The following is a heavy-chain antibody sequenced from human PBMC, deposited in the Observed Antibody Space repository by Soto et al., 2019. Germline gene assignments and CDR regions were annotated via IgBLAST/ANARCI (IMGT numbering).Heavy chain of an antibody. CDR1: GYTFSDYY. CDR2: IDTSSTKI. D-gene: IGHD3-3*01. J-gene: IGHJ4*02. CDR3: ASHYDMWSCYLSPVEY. Sequence: QVQLVESGGDLVKRGGSLRLSCAASGYTFSDYYMSWIRKAPGKGLEWISYIDTSSTKIYYADSVKGRFTISRDNAKNSLYLEMNSMRDEDTAVYYCASHYDMWSCYLSPVEYWGQGTLVTVSS. V-gene: IGHV3-11*01.